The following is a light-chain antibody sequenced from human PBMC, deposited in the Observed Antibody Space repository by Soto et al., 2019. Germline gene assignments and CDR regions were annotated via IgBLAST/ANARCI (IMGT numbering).Light chain of an antibody. CDR1: ESVSGTY. Sequence: DIVLTQSPGTLSLSPGERATLSCRASESVSGTYIAWYQQKPGQAPRLLIYGASSRATGIPDRFTGSGSGTDFTLTISSLQSEDFAVYYCQHYNYWPYTFGQGTKVDIK. CDR3: QHYNYWPYT. J-gene: IGKJ2*01. V-gene: IGKV3-20*01. CDR2: GAS.